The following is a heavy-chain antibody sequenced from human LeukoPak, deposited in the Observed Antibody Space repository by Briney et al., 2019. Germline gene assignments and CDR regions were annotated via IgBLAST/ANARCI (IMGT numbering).Heavy chain of an antibody. CDR3: ARDFGYSSGWANWFDP. Sequence: SETLSLTCTVSGGSISSYYWSWIRQPPGKGLEWIGYIYYSGSTNYNPSLKSRVTISVDTSKNQFSLKLSSVTAADTAVYCCARDFGYSSGWANWFDPWGQGTLVTVSS. D-gene: IGHD6-19*01. CDR1: GGSISSYY. V-gene: IGHV4-59*01. J-gene: IGHJ5*02. CDR2: IYYSGST.